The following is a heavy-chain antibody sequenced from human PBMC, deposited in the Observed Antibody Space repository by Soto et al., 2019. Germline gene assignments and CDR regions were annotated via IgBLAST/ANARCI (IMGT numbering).Heavy chain of an antibody. J-gene: IGHJ6*03. CDR2: IYYSGST. V-gene: IGHV4-61*01. CDR3: ARGNTGQLGYYYYMDV. D-gene: IGHD6-6*01. Sequence: SETLSLTCTVSGGSVSSGSYYWSWIRQPPGKGLEWIGYIYYSGSTNYNPSLKSRVTISVDTSKNQFSLKLSSVTAADTAVYYCARGNTGQLGYYYYMDVWGKGTTVTVSS. CDR1: GGSVSSGSYY.